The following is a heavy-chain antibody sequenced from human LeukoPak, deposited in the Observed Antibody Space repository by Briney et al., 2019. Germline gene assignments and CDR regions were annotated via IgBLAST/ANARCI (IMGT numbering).Heavy chain of an antibody. CDR3: AKAEYYYDSSGYLFDY. Sequence: GGSLRLSCAASGFRFNSYGMHWVRQAPGKGLDWVTFIRYDGSNKYYADSVKGRFTISRDNSKNTLYLQMNSLRAEDTAVYYCAKAEYYYDSSGYLFDYWGQGTLVTVSS. D-gene: IGHD3-22*01. CDR2: IRYDGSNK. V-gene: IGHV3-30*02. CDR1: GFRFNSYG. J-gene: IGHJ4*02.